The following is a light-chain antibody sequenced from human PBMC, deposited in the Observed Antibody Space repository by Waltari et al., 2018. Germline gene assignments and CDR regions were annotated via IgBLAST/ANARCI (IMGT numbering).Light chain of an antibody. V-gene: IGKV3-20*01. Sequence: EIVLTQSPGTLSVSPGERATLPCRASQSVGRTLAWYQQKPGQAPRLLIYGASSRATGIPDRFSGSGSGTDFSLTISRLEPEDFAVYYCQHYVRLPVTFGQGTKVEIK. CDR3: QHYVRLPVT. CDR2: GAS. CDR1: QSVGRT. J-gene: IGKJ1*01.